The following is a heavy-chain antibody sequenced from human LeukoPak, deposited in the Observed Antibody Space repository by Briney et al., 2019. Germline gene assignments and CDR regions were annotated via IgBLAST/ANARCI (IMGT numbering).Heavy chain of an antibody. Sequence: GGSLRLSCVASGFTFSSYWMHWVRQDPTKGLVWVSRINGDGRNINYADSVRGRFTISRDNAKNTLYLQMNTLRVEDTAVYYCTRDLMDYDVSTGLHHYYMDVWGQGTTVTVSS. J-gene: IGHJ6*02. V-gene: IGHV3-74*01. D-gene: IGHD3-9*01. CDR3: TRDLMDYDVSTGLHHYYMDV. CDR1: GFTFSSYW. CDR2: INGDGRNI.